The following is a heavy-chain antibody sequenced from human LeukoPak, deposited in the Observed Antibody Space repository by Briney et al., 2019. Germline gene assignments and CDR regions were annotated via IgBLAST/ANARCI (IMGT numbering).Heavy chain of an antibody. D-gene: IGHD2-15*01. CDR3: ARRGSDCSGGSCYSRAFDI. CDR1: GGSIGNSVYY. CDR2: SYYSGST. Sequence: PSETLSLTCTVSGGSIGNSVYYWAWVRQSPGKGLEWIGNSYYSGSTYYNPSLKSRVTISVDTSKNQFSLKLSSVTAADTAVYYCARRGSDCSGGSCYSRAFDIWGQGTMVTVSS. J-gene: IGHJ3*02. V-gene: IGHV4-39*01.